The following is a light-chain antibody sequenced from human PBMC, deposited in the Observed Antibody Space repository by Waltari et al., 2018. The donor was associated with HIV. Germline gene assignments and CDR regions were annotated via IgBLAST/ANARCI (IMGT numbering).Light chain of an antibody. CDR3: SSYTSTITVV. J-gene: IGLJ2*01. Sequence: QSALTQPASVSGSPGQSVTISCTGTNSDLGDYNYVSWYQKPPGKAPKLIIFAVRNRPSGVSNRFSGSKAGNTASLTISGLQAEDEADYYCSSYTSTITVVFGGGTKVTVL. V-gene: IGLV2-14*01. CDR1: NSDLGDYNY. CDR2: AVR.